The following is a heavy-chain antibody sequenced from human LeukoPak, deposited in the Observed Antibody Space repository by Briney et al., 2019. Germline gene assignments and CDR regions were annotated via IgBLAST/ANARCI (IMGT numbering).Heavy chain of an antibody. V-gene: IGHV3-66*01. CDR1: GFTVSTNY. D-gene: IGHD4-23*01. CDR3: ATTAGVVTPPDL. CDR2: IYSGGST. Sequence: GGSLRLSCAASGFTVSTNYMSWVRQAPGKGLEWLSVIYSGGSTYYADSVKGRFTISRDNSKNTVYLQMGSLRAEDMAVYYCATTAGVVTPPDLWGQGTLVTVSS. J-gene: IGHJ4*02.